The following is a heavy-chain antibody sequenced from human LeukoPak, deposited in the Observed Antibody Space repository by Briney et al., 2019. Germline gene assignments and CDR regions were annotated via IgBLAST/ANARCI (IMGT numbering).Heavy chain of an antibody. CDR3: ANTAVAGTRGLNYYFDY. CDR2: IKQDGSEK. CDR1: GFTFSSYE. D-gene: IGHD6-19*01. V-gene: IGHV3-7*01. Sequence: GGSLRLSCAASGFTFSSYEMNWVRQAPGKGLEWVANIKQDGSEKYYVDSVKGRFTISRDNAKNSLYLQMNSLRAEDTAVYYCANTAVAGTRGLNYYFDYWGQGTLVTVSS. J-gene: IGHJ4*02.